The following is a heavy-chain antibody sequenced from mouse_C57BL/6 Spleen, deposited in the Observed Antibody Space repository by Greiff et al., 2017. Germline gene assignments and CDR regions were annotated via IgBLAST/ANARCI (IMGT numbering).Heavy chain of an antibody. Sequence: EVQLVESGEGLVKPGGSLKLSCAASGFTFSSYAMSWVRQTPEQRLEWVAYISSGGDYIYYADTVKGRFTISRDNARNTLYLQMSSLKSEDTAMYYCTRDEGKGTWFAYWGQGTLVTVSA. CDR2: ISSGGDYI. J-gene: IGHJ3*01. CDR1: GFTFSSYA. V-gene: IGHV5-9-1*02. CDR3: TRDEGKGTWFAY.